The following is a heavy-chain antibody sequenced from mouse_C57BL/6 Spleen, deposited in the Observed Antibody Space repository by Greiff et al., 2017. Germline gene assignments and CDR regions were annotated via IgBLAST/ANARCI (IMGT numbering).Heavy chain of an antibody. CDR2: LDPENGDT. J-gene: IGHJ2*01. D-gene: IGHD2-1*01. Sequence: EVQLQQSGAELVRPGASVKLSCTASGFNIKDDYMHWVKQRPEQGLEWIGWLDPENGDTEYASKFQGKATITADTSSNTAYLQLSSLTSEDTAVYYCTSPYGKGFDYWGQGTTLTVSS. CDR1: GFNIKDDY. CDR3: TSPYGKGFDY. V-gene: IGHV14-4*01.